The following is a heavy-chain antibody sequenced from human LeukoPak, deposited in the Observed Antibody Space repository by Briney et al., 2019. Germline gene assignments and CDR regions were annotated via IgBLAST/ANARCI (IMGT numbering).Heavy chain of an antibody. Sequence: SETLSLTCAVSGYSISSGYYWGWTRRPPGKGLEWIGSIYHSGSTYYNPSLKSRVTISVDTSKNQFSLKLSSVTAADTAVYYCARSVASCFDYWGQGTLVTVSS. CDR2: IYHSGST. CDR3: ARSVASCFDY. D-gene: IGHD2-2*01. CDR1: GYSISSGYY. V-gene: IGHV4-38-2*01. J-gene: IGHJ4*02.